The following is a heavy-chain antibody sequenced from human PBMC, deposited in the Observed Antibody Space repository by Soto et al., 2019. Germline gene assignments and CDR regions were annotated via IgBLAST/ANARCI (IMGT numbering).Heavy chain of an antibody. CDR1: GFIFSEST. CDR3: VKQAHGLDGVAFDY. D-gene: IGHD2-15*01. J-gene: IGHJ4*02. CDR2: VSTSGRST. V-gene: IGHV3-64D*06. Sequence: EVQLVESGGGLVQPGGSLRLSCSASGFIFSESTIYWVRQVPGKGLEAISAVSTSGRSTYYADSVKDRFTISRDNSKKTLFLQMGSLRPEDKAIYYCVKQAHGLDGVAFDYWGQGTQVTVAS.